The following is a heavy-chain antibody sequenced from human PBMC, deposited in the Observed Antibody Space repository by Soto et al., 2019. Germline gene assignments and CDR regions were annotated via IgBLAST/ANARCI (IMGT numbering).Heavy chain of an antibody. J-gene: IGHJ4*02. D-gene: IGHD5-18*01. CDR2: MWYDGSNK. CDR1: GLTFSIYG. CDR3: ARGSGRGYNYLDY. Sequence: QVQLVESGGGVVQPGRSLRLSCAASGLTFSIYGIHWVRQAPGKGLEWVALMWYDGSNKYYADSVKGRFTITKDNSKDTSHLQMNSLRAEDTGVYYCARGSGRGYNYLDYWGQGTLVTVSS. V-gene: IGHV3-33*01.